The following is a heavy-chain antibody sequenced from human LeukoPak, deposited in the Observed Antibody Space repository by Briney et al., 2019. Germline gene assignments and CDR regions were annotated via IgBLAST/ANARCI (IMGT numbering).Heavy chain of an antibody. CDR3: ARWFQTNRRSYYMDV. J-gene: IGHJ6*03. V-gene: IGHV4-30-4*01. D-gene: IGHD1-14*01. CDR2: IYYSGST. CDR1: GGSISSGDYY. Sequence: PSETLSLTCTVSGGSISSGDYYWSWIRQPPGKGLEWIGYIYYSGSTYYNPSLRSRVTISVDTSKNQFSLKLSSVTAADTAVYYCARWFQTNRRSYYMDVWGKGTTVTVSS.